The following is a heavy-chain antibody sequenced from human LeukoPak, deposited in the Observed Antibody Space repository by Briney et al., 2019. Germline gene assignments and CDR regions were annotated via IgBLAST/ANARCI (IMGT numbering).Heavy chain of an antibody. J-gene: IGHJ4*02. D-gene: IGHD3-9*01. CDR2: IYWNDDK. V-gene: IGHV2-5*01. CDR3: AHTVTGYYTADY. Sequence: SGPTLAKPTQTLTLTCTFSGFSLSTSGMGVGWIRQPPEKALEWLTLIYWNDDKRFSPYLKSRISITKDTSKNQVVLTMTNMDPVDTAKYYCAHTVTGYYTADYWGQGTLVTVSS. CDR1: GFSLSTSGMG.